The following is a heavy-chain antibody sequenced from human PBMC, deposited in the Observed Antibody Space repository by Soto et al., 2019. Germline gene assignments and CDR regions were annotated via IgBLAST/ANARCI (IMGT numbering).Heavy chain of an antibody. CDR3: ARVIPGAEAWFGP. CDR1: GYTFTNYG. V-gene: IGHV1-18*01. D-gene: IGHD2-2*01. Sequence: QVQLMQSGGEVKKPGASVKVSCKASGYTFTNYGVTWVRQAPGQGLEWMGWISAYTDNPNYAQKFQGRVTMTIDTSTTTAYMYLRSLTSDDTAVYYCARVIPGAEAWFGPWGQGTLVTVSS. CDR2: ISAYTDNP. J-gene: IGHJ5*02.